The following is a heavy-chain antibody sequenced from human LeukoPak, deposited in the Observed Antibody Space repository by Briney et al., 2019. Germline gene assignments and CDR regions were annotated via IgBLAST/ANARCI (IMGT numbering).Heavy chain of an antibody. CDR1: GYNFASYW. D-gene: IGHD3-3*01. CDR2: IYPRDSDT. V-gene: IGHV5-51*01. CDR3: ARWHPSWDFPY. Sequence: GESLKISCKGSGYNFASYWIGWVRQMPGKGLEWMGIIYPRDSDTRYSPSFQAPVTISADKSISTAYLQWSSLRASDTAMYYCARWHPSWDFPYWGQGTLVTVSS. J-gene: IGHJ4*02.